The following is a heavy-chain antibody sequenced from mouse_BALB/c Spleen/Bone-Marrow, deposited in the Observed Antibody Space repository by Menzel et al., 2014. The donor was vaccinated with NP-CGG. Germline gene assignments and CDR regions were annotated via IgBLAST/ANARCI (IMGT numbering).Heavy chain of an antibody. J-gene: IGHJ3*01. D-gene: IGHD1-1*01. CDR1: GFNIXDTY. CDR3: ASYYYGSSSFAY. Sequence: LVESGAELVKPGASVKLSCTASGFNIXDTYMHWVKQRPEQGLEWIGRIDPANGNTKYDPKFQGKATITADTSSNTAYLQLSSLTSEDTAVYYCASYYYGSSSFAYWGQGTLVTVSA. CDR2: IDPANGNT. V-gene: IGHV14-3*02.